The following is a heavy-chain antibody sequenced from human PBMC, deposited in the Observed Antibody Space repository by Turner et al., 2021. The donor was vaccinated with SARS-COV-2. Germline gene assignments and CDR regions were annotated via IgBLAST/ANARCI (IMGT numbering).Heavy chain of an antibody. CDR2: FDPEDGET. D-gene: IGHD2-21*02. CDR3: ATGYADCCADCSIHY. CDR1: GYTLIELS. Sequence: QVQLVQSGAEVKKPGASVKVSCKVSGYTLIELSMHWVRQAPGKGLEWMGGFDPEDGETIYAQKFQGRVTMTEDTSTDTAYIELNSLRSEDAAVYYCATGYADCCADCSIHYWGQGTLVTVSS. V-gene: IGHV1-24*01. J-gene: IGHJ4*02.